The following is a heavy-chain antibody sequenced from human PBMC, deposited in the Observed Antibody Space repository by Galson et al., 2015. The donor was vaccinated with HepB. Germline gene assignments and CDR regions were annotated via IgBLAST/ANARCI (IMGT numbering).Heavy chain of an antibody. Sequence: TLSLTCTVSGGSISSGDYYWSWIRQPPGKGLEWIGYIYYSGSTYYNPSLKSRVTISVDTSKNQFSLKLSSVTAADTAVYYCHSGSSWTTYFDYWGQGTLVTVSS. CDR1: GGSISSGDYY. D-gene: IGHD6-13*01. J-gene: IGHJ4*02. V-gene: IGHV4-30-4*01. CDR3: HSGSSWTTYFDY. CDR2: IYYSGST.